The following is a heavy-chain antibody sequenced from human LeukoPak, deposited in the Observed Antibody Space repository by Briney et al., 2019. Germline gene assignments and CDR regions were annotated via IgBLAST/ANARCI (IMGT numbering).Heavy chain of an antibody. D-gene: IGHD3-3*01. CDR2: ISWYSGSI. V-gene: IGHV3-9*01. CDR3: AKVARDFWSGYYGSGAFDI. Sequence: GGSLRLSCAVSGFTFDDYAMHWVRQAPGKGMGWDSGISWYSGSIGYADSVKGRFTISRDNAKNSLYLQMNSLRAEDTALYYCAKVARDFWSGYYGSGAFDIWGQGTMVTVSS. J-gene: IGHJ3*02. CDR1: GFTFDDYA.